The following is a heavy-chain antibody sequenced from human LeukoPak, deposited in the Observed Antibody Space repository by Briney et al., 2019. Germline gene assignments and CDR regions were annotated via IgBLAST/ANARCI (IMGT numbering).Heavy chain of an antibody. Sequence: PGGSLTLSCTASGFTFDDYAMHWVRHAPGKGLEWVSGISWNGGSIVYADSVKGRFTISRANAKNSLYLQMNSLRAEDKALYYCAKGRLVVVAADAFYIWGQGTMVTVSS. V-gene: IGHV3-9*01. CDR3: AKGRLVVVAADAFYI. D-gene: IGHD2-15*01. J-gene: IGHJ3*02. CDR2: ISWNGGSI. CDR1: GFTFDDYA.